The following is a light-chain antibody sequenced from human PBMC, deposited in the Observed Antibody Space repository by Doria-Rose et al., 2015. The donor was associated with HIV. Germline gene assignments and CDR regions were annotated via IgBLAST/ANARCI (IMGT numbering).Light chain of an antibody. J-gene: IGKJ3*01. CDR3: QQYYDTPS. Sequence: TQSPESLGMSLGERATFNCKSNQSLLYTSKNYLAWYQQKPGQPPKLLIYWAATRQYGVPARCSGSGSGTDFTLTISSLEAEDVAVYYCQQYYDTPSFGPGTTVDI. CDR2: WAA. CDR1: QSLLYTSKNY. V-gene: IGKV4-1*01.